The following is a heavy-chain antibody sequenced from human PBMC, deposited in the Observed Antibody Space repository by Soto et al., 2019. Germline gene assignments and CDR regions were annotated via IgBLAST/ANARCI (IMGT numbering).Heavy chain of an antibody. J-gene: IGHJ6*02. V-gene: IGHV4-39*01. CDR3: ACIFSGGYGYGFYYYGMDV. CDR2: ISYSGST. Sequence: SETLSLTCTVSGGSISSSDYFWGWIRQPPGKGLEWIGSISYSGSTYYNPSLKSRVTISIDTSKYQFSLKLNSVTAADTAVYYCACIFSGGYGYGFYYYGMDVWGQGTTVTVSS. D-gene: IGHD5-18*01. CDR1: GGSISSSDYF.